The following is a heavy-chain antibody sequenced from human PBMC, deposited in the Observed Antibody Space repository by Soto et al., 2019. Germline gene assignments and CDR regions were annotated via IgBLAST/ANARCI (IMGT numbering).Heavy chain of an antibody. CDR2: IFHTGST. CDR1: SYSITRGFY. Sequence: SETLSLTCAVSSYSITRGFYWGWLREPPGEGLEWIGSIFHTGSTYYQPSLKSRVTISLDTSKNHFSLTLRSVTAADTAVYYCARDGLRYFESSGYYYGPSLDYWGQGRLVTVSS. V-gene: IGHV4-38-2*02. J-gene: IGHJ4*01. D-gene: IGHD3-22*01. CDR3: ARDGLRYFESSGYYYGPSLDY.